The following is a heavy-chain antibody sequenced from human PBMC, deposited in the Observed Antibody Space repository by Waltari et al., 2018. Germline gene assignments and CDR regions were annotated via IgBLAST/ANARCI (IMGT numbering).Heavy chain of an antibody. V-gene: IGHV4-59*08. CDR2: IYYSGST. Sequence: QVQLQESGPGLVKPSETLSLTCTVSGGSISSYYWSWIRQPPGKGLEWIGYIYYSGSTNYNPSLKSRVTISVDTSKNQFSLKLSSVTAADTAVYYCASSYSSSWYPFDYWGQGTLVTVSS. CDR3: ASSYSSSWYPFDY. CDR1: GGSISSYY. J-gene: IGHJ4*02. D-gene: IGHD6-13*01.